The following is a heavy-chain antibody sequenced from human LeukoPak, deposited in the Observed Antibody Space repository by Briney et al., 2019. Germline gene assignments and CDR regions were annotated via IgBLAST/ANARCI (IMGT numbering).Heavy chain of an antibody. CDR1: GYTFTSYG. CDR3: ARLTIPLYYDFWSGYDYYFDY. CDR2: ISAYNGNT. V-gene: IGHV1-18*01. Sequence: GASVKVSCKASGYTFTSYGISWVRQAPGQGLEWMGWISAYNGNTNYAQKHQGRVTMTTDTSTSTAYMELRSLRSDDTAVYYCARLTIPLYYDFWSGYDYYFDYWGQGTLVTVSS. J-gene: IGHJ4*02. D-gene: IGHD3-3*01.